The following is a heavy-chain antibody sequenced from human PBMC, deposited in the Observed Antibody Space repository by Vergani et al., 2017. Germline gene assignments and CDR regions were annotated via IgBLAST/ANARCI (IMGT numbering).Heavy chain of an antibody. CDR2: ISRCSSYI. Sequence: EVQLVESGGGLVKPGGSLRLSCAASGFTFSSYSMNWVRQAPGKGLEWVSSISRCSSYIYYAESVKGRFTISRDNAKNSLYLQMNSLRAEDTAVYYCARGPPYSSGWSDAFDIWGQGTMVTVSS. V-gene: IGHV3-21*01. CDR1: GFTFSSYS. CDR3: ARGPPYSSGWSDAFDI. D-gene: IGHD6-19*01. J-gene: IGHJ3*02.